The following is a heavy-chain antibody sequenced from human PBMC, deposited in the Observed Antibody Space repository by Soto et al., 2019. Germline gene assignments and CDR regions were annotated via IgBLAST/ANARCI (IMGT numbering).Heavy chain of an antibody. J-gene: IGHJ4*02. CDR2: ISYHGSDK. V-gene: IGHV3-30*18. CDR1: GFTFSNNG. D-gene: IGHD4-17*01. CDR3: AKDHLTTTVTTVGY. Sequence: QVQLVESGGGVVQPGRSLRLSCAASGFTFSNNGMHWVRQAPGKGLEWVAVISYHGSDKYYADSVKGRFTISRDNSKNTLYLQMDSLRAEDTAVYYCAKDHLTTTVTTVGYWGQGTLVTVSS.